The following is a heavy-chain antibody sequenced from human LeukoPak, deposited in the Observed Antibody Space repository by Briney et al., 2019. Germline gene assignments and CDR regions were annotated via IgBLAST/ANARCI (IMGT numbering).Heavy chain of an antibody. V-gene: IGHV4-59*01. CDR2: IYYSGST. CDR3: ATSQLRYFDWLQSFDY. CDR1: GGSISSYY. D-gene: IGHD3-9*01. J-gene: IGHJ4*02. Sequence: PSESLSLTCTVSGGSISSYYWSWIRQPPGKGLEWIGYIYYSGSTNYNPSLKSRVTISVDTSKNQFSLKLSSVTAADTAVYYCATSQLRYFDWLQSFDYWGQGTLVTVSS.